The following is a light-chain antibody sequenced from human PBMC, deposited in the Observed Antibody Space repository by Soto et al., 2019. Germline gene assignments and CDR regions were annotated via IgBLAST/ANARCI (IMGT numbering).Light chain of an antibody. CDR2: RAS. CDR3: HQYDTYLWT. V-gene: IGKV1-5*03. J-gene: IGKJ1*01. Sequence: DIEMTQSPSTLSASVGDRVTITCRASQSISSRLAWYRQKPGRLPRLLIYRASTLESGVPSRFSGSGAGTDFTLTISSLQPDDVATYYCHQYDTYLWTFGQGTQVDIK. CDR1: QSISSR.